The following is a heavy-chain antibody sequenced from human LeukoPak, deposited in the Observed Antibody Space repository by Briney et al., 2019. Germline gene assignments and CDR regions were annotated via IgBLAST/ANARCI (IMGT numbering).Heavy chain of an antibody. CDR1: GGSISSYY. D-gene: IGHD3/OR15-3a*01. CDR3: ARLGPMGAGHFDY. Sequence: KPSETLSLTCTVSGGSISSYYWSWIRQPPGKGLEWIGYIYYSGRTNYNPSLKSRVTISVDTSKNQFSLKLSSVTAADTAMFYCARLGPMGAGHFDYWGQGTLVTVSS. CDR2: IYYSGRT. V-gene: IGHV4-59*08. J-gene: IGHJ4*02.